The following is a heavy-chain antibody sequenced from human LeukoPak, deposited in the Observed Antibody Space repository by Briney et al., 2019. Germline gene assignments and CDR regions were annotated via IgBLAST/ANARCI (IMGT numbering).Heavy chain of an antibody. D-gene: IGHD6-19*01. V-gene: IGHV3-23*01. CDR1: GFTFGSYA. CDR2: ISGSGGST. J-gene: IGHJ4*02. Sequence: GGSLRLSCAASGFTFGSYAMSWVRQAPGKGLEWVSAISGSGGSTYYADSVMGRFTISRDNSKNTLYLQMNSLRAEDTAVYYCAKLPEQWLSLDYWGQGTLVTVSS. CDR3: AKLPEQWLSLDY.